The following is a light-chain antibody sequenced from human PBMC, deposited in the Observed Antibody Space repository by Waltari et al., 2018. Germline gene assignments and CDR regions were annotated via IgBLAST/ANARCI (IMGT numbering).Light chain of an antibody. CDR1: KLGEKY. J-gene: IGLJ3*02. CDR3: QAWDSSTAV. V-gene: IGLV3-1*01. CDR2: QDI. Sequence: SYELTQPPSVSVSPGQTASITCSGDKLGEKYACWYQQKPGQSPVLFISQDIKRPSGISERFSGSNSGNTATLTISGTQAVDEADYYCQAWDSSTAVFGGGTRLTVL.